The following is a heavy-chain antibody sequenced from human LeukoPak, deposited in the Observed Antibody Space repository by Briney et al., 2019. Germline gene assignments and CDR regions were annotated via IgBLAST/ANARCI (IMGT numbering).Heavy chain of an antibody. CDR1: GFTFMTYA. D-gene: IGHD3-9*01. CDR3: AKDKDILTGYPDY. V-gene: IGHV3-30*02. Sequence: GGSLRLSCAASGFTFMTYAMHWVRQAPGKGLEWVAYMRFDGSITYYADSLKGRFTISRDNSKNTLYLQMNSLRAEDTAVYYCAKDKDILTGYPDYWGQGTLVTVSS. J-gene: IGHJ4*02. CDR2: MRFDGSIT.